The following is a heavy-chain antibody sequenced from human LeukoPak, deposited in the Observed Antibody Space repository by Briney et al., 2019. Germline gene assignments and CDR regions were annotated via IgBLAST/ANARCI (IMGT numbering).Heavy chain of an antibody. Sequence: PGGSLRLSCAASGFTFRSYAMSWARQAPGKGVEWVSTISGSGDGTYYADSVKGRFTISRDNSKNTVYLQMNSLRADDTAVYYCAKDLDDSSGFYSYHHWGQGTLVTVSS. D-gene: IGHD3-22*01. CDR3: AKDLDDSSGFYSYHH. CDR2: ISGSGDGT. CDR1: GFTFRSYA. V-gene: IGHV3-23*01. J-gene: IGHJ1*01.